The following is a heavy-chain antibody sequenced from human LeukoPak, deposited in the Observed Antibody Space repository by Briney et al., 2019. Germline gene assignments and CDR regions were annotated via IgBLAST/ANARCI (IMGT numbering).Heavy chain of an antibody. CDR3: ARTAIRVDFFDS. CDR1: GFLFGGHA. D-gene: IGHD2-21*02. V-gene: IGHV3-21*01. Sequence: PGGSLRLSCAASGFLFGGHAMVWVRQAPGEGLECVSSISSHAAYINYADSVKGRFTISRDNDKNSLFLDMNSLRVDDTAVYFCARTAIRVDFFDSWGQGTLVTVSS. CDR2: ISSHAAYI. J-gene: IGHJ4*02.